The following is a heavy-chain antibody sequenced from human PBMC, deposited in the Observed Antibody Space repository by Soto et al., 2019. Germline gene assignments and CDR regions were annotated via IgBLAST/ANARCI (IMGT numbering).Heavy chain of an antibody. V-gene: IGHV4-59*01. D-gene: IGHD3-9*01. CDR2: IYYNGNT. Sequence: GPGPKKTSETLSLTCTVSGGSMSTYYWSWIRQSPGKGLEWIGYIYYNGNTNYNPSLKSRVTISVDTSKNQFSLKVTSVTAADTAVYFCARGRDWLIPYFFDYWGQGTPVTVSS. CDR3: ARGRDWLIPYFFDY. CDR1: GGSMSTYY. J-gene: IGHJ4*02.